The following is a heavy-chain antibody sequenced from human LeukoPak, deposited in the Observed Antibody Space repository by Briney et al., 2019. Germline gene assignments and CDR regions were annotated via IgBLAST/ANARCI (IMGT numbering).Heavy chain of an antibody. D-gene: IGHD5-12*01. V-gene: IGHV3-53*01. J-gene: IGHJ4*02. CDR1: GFTVSSNY. Sequence: GGSLRLSCAASGFTVSSNYMSWVRQAPGKGLEWVSVIYSGGSTYYVDSVKGRFTISRDNSKNTLYLQMNSLRAEDTAVYYCARVGGGYDFGYWGQGTLVTVSS. CDR3: ARVGGGYDFGY. CDR2: IYSGGST.